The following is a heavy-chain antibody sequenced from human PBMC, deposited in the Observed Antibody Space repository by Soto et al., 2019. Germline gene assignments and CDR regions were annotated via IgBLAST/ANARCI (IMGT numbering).Heavy chain of an antibody. CDR1: GFTFSNAW. Sequence: GGSLRLSCAASGFTFSNAWMNWVRQAPGKGLEWVGRIKSKTDGGTTDYAAPVKGRFTISRDDSKNTLYLQMNSLKTEDTAVYYCTTDYYGSGSYYFFGYWGQGTLVTVS. D-gene: IGHD3-10*01. CDR2: IKSKTDGGTT. V-gene: IGHV3-15*07. J-gene: IGHJ4*02. CDR3: TTDYYGSGSYYFFGY.